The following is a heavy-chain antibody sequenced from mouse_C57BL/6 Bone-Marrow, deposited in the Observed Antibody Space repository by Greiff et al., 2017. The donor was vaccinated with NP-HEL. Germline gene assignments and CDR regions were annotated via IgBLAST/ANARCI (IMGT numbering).Heavy chain of an antibody. D-gene: IGHD2-5*01. V-gene: IGHV3-6*01. CDR3: AREGGYSNYEGFLGMDY. CDR2: ISYDGSN. J-gene: IGHJ4*01. Sequence: DVQLQESGPGLVKPSQSLSLTCSVTGYSITSGYYWNWIRQFPGNKLEWMGYISYDGSNNYNPSLKNRISITRDTSKNQFFLKLNSVTTEDTATYYGAREGGYSNYEGFLGMDYWGQGTSVTVSS. CDR1: GYSITSGYY.